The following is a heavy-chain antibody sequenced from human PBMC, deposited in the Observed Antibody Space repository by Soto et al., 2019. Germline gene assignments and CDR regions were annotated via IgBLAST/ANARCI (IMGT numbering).Heavy chain of an antibody. D-gene: IGHD6-19*01. CDR1: GYTFTTYG. V-gene: IGHV1-18*01. Sequence: QVQLVQSGTEVKRPGASVKVACKASGYTFTTYGISWVRQAPGQGLEWMGWISGYSGNTNFAQKLQGRVTMTTDTSTTTAYIELRSLRSDDTAVYYCARDHTSSGWFGGHDYWGQGTLVTVSS. CDR3: ARDHTSSGWFGGHDY. CDR2: ISGYSGNT. J-gene: IGHJ4*02.